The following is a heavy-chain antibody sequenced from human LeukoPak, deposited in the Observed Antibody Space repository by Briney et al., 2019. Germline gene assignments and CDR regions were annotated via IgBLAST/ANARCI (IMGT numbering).Heavy chain of an antibody. J-gene: IGHJ5*02. D-gene: IGHD3-10*01. CDR3: ARDLVTMVRGVIRNWFDP. Sequence: ASVKVSCKASGGTFSSYAISWVRQAPGQGLEWMGWINPNSGGTNYAQKFQGRVTMTRDTSISTAYMELSRLRSDDTAVYYCARDLVTMVRGVIRNWFDPWGQGTLVTVSS. CDR1: GGTFSSYA. V-gene: IGHV1-2*02. CDR2: INPNSGGT.